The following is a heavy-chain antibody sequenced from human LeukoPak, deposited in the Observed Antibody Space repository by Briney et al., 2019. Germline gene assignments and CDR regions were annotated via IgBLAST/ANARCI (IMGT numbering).Heavy chain of an antibody. CDR2: INHSGST. CDR3: ARSGSRTNIVVVVAATISFDY. V-gene: IGHV4-34*01. CDR1: GGSFSGYY. D-gene: IGHD2-15*01. Sequence: SETLSLTCAVYGGSFSGYYWSWIRQPPGKGLEWIGEINHSGSTSYNPSLKSRVTISVDTSKNQFSLKLSSVTAADTAVYYCARSGSRTNIVVVVAATISFDYWGQGTLVTVSS. J-gene: IGHJ4*02.